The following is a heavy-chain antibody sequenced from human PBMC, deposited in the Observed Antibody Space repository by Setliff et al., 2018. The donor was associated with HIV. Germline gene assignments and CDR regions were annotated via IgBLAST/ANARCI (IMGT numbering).Heavy chain of an antibody. CDR3: ARPPPSLQDFDFVFDS. CDR2: IQQDGNEK. J-gene: IGHJ4*02. Sequence: PGGSLRLSCATSGFTFNKYWMTWVRQAPGKGLEWVATIQQDGNEKYYVDSVRGRFIVSRDNRRKVLHLQMSSLRVEDTAVYYCARPPPSLQDFDFVFDSWGQGTKVTVSS. D-gene: IGHD3-9*01. CDR1: GFTFNKYW. V-gene: IGHV3-7*03.